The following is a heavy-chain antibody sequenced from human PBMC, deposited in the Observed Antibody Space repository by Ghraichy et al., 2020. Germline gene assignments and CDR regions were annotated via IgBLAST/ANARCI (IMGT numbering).Heavy chain of an antibody. V-gene: IGHV4-30-2*01. D-gene: IGHD1-1*01. CDR2: IYHSGST. J-gene: IGHJ4*02. CDR3: ARVGPKLERRVFDY. CDR1: GGSISSGGYS. Sequence: SETLSLTCAVSGGSISSGGYSWSWIRQPPGKGLEWIGYIYHSGSTYYNPSLKSRVTISVDRSKNQFSLKLSSVTAADTAVYYCARVGPKLERRVFDYWGQGTLVTVSS.